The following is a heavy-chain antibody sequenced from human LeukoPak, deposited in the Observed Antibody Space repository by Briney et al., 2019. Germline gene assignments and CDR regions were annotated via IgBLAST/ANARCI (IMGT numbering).Heavy chain of an antibody. Sequence: QSGGSLRFSCAASGFTVSSNYMSWVRQAPGKGLEWVSVIYSGGSTYYADSVKGRFTISRDNSKNTLYLQMNSLRAEDTAVYYCARAGLYCSGGSCYHFDYWGQGTLVTVSS. J-gene: IGHJ4*02. D-gene: IGHD2-15*01. V-gene: IGHV3-53*01. CDR3: ARAGLYCSGGSCYHFDY. CDR2: IYSGGST. CDR1: GFTVSSNY.